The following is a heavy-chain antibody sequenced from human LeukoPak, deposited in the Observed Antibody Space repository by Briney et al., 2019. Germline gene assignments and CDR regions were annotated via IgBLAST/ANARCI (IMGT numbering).Heavy chain of an antibody. Sequence: PGGSLRLSCAASGFAFSSHWMSWVRQAPGKGLEWVSYISSSGSTIYYADSVKGRFTISRDNAKNSLYLQMNSLRAEDTAVYYCARGSMVMNYWGQGTLVTVSS. V-gene: IGHV3-48*03. CDR1: GFAFSSHW. D-gene: IGHD5-18*01. CDR3: ARGSMVMNY. J-gene: IGHJ4*02. CDR2: ISSSGSTI.